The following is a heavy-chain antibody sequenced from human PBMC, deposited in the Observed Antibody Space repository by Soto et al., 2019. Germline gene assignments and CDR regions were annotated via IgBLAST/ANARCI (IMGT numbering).Heavy chain of an antibody. D-gene: IGHD3-22*01. V-gene: IGHV5-51*01. J-gene: IGHJ4*02. CDR2: IYPGDSDT. Sequence: PGESLKISCKGSGYSFTSYWIGWVRQMPGKGLEWMGIIYPGDSDTRYSPSFQGQVTISADKSISTAYLQWSSLKASDTAMYYCARQSVGYYYDSSGYYFDYWGQGTLVTVSS. CDR1: GYSFTSYW. CDR3: ARQSVGYYYDSSGYYFDY.